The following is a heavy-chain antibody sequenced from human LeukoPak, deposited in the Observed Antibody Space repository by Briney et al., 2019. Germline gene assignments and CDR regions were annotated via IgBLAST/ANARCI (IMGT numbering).Heavy chain of an antibody. CDR3: ARYTTGDFDY. V-gene: IGHV5-10-1*01. CDR2: IDPSDSYT. J-gene: IGHJ4*02. Sequence: GESLRISFKGSGYSFTSYWLSRVRQMPGKGLEWVGRIDPSDSYTNYSPSFQGHVTISADKSISTAYLQWSSLKASDTAMYYCARYTTGDFDYWGQGTLVTVSS. CDR1: GYSFTSYW. D-gene: IGHD1-1*01.